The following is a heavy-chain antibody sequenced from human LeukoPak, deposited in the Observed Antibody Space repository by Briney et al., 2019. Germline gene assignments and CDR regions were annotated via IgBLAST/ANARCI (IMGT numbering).Heavy chain of an antibody. CDR1: GASIISSSYY. CDR2: IYYSGST. Sequence: SETLSLTCAVSGASIISSSYYWGWIRQPPGKGLEWIGSIYYSGSTNYNPTLKSRVTISADTSKNQFSLKLSSVTAADTAVYYCASRAYSSGAHWGQGTLVTVSS. D-gene: IGHD6-19*01. V-gene: IGHV4-39*01. J-gene: IGHJ4*02. CDR3: ASRAYSSGAH.